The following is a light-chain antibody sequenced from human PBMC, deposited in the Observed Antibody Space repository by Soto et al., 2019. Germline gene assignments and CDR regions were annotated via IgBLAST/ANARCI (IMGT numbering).Light chain of an antibody. CDR1: SGHSSYA. V-gene: IGLV4-69*01. Sequence: QSALTQSPSASASLGASVKLTCTLSSGHSSYAIAWHQQQPEKGPRYLMKLNSDGSHSKGDGVPDRFSGSSSGAERYLTISSLQSEDEADYYCQTWGTGIHRVFGGGTKVTVL. CDR2: LNSDGSH. J-gene: IGLJ2*01. CDR3: QTWGTGIHRV.